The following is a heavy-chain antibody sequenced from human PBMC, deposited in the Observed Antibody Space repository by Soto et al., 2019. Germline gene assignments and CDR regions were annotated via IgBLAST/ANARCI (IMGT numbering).Heavy chain of an antibody. Sequence: QVQLVESGGGVVQPGRSLRLSCAASGFPFTSYGMHWVREGPDKGLEWVAIISYDGSDKYYADSVKGRFTISRDNYKNTLYLQMNSLRPEDTAVYYCVGGQYDFDYRGQGTLVIVSS. CDR3: VGGQYDFDY. CDR2: ISYDGSDK. CDR1: GFPFTSYG. J-gene: IGHJ4*02. V-gene: IGHV3-30*03. D-gene: IGHD3-10*01.